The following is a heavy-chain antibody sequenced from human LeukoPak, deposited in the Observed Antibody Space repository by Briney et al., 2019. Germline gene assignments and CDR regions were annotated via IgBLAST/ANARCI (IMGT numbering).Heavy chain of an antibody. CDR2: IYSGGST. J-gene: IGHJ4*02. Sequence: GGSLRLSCAASGFTVSSNYMSWVRQAPGKGLEWVSVIYSGGSTYYADSVKGRFTISRDNSKNTLYLQMNSLRAEDTAVYYCARLGVPAMVVYWGQGTLVTVSS. D-gene: IGHD3-16*01. V-gene: IGHV3-53*01. CDR1: GFTVSSNY. CDR3: ARLGVPAMVVY.